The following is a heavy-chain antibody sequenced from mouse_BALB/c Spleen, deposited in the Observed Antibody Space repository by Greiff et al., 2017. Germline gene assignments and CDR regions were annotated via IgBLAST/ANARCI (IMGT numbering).Heavy chain of an antibody. J-gene: IGHJ4*01. CDR2: IDPENGDT. V-gene: IGHV14-4*02. CDR3: NDGYPAMDY. Sequence: VQLQQSGAELVRSGASVKLSCTASGFNIKDYYMHWVKQRPEQGLEWIGWIDPENGDTEYAPKFQGKATMTADTSSNTAYLQLSSLTSEDTAVYYCNDGYPAMDYWGQGTSVTVSS. CDR1: GFNIKDYY. D-gene: IGHD2-2*01.